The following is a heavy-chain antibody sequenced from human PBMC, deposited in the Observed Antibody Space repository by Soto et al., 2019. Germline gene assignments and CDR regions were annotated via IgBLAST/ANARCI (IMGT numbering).Heavy chain of an antibody. CDR3: ASGPVAAMAFGMDV. J-gene: IGHJ6*02. D-gene: IGHD2-15*01. CDR2: IIPIFGTA. V-gene: IGHV1-69*12. CDR1: GGTFSSYA. Sequence: QVQLVQSGAEVKKPGSSVKVSCKASGGTFSSYAISWVRQAPGQGLEWMGGIIPIFGTANYAQKFQGRVTITADESTSTANMELSSLRSEDTAVYYCASGPVAAMAFGMDVWGQGTTVTVSS.